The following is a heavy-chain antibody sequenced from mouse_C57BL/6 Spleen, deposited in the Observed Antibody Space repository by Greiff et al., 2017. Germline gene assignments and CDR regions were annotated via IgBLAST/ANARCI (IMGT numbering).Heavy chain of an antibody. D-gene: IGHD3-3*01. CDR3: ARKWLALMDY. J-gene: IGHJ4*01. Sequence: VHLVESGPGLVQPSQSLSITCTVSGFSLTSYGVHWVRQSPGKGLEWLGVIWSGGSSDYNAAFISRLSISKNNSKSQVFFKMNSLQADDTAIYYCARKWLALMDYWGQGTSVTVSS. V-gene: IGHV2-2*01. CDR2: IWSGGSS. CDR1: GFSLTSYG.